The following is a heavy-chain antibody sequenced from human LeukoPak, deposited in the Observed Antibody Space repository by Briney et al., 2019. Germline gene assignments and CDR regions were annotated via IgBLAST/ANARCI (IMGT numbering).Heavy chain of an antibody. CDR1: GFTFDDYA. CDR2: ISGDGGST. CDR3: AKDITVVTYYYYYGMDV. Sequence: GGSLRLSCTASGFTFDDYAMHWVRQAPGKGLEWVSLISGDGGSTYYADSVKGRFTISRDNSKNSLYLQMNSLRTEDTALYYCAKDITVVTYYYYYGMDVWGQGTTVTVSS. V-gene: IGHV3-43*02. J-gene: IGHJ6*02. D-gene: IGHD4-23*01.